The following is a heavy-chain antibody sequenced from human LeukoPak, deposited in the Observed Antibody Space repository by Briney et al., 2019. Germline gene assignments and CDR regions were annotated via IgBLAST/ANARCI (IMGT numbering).Heavy chain of an antibody. CDR2: IYHSGST. Sequence: SETLSLTCAVSGGSISSSNWWSWVRQPPGKGLEWIGEIYHSGSTNYNPFLKSRVTISVDKSKNQFSLKLSSVTAADTAVYYCAGYYYDSSGYYSHWGQGTLVTVSS. V-gene: IGHV4-4*02. CDR3: AGYYYDSSGYYSH. CDR1: GGSISSSNW. J-gene: IGHJ4*02. D-gene: IGHD3-22*01.